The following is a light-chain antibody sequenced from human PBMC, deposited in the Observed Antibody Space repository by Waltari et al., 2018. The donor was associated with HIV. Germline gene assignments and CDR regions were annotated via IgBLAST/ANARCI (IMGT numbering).Light chain of an antibody. J-gene: IGLJ1*01. Sequence: SYELTQPPSVSVSPGQTARITCSGDALPKQYAYWYQQKPGQAPMLIIYKDSERPSGIPERSSGSSSGTAVTLTIGEVQAEDEADYYCAAWDDSLNGYVFGTGTKVTVL. CDR3: AAWDDSLNGYV. V-gene: IGLV3-25*03. CDR1: ALPKQY. CDR2: KDS.